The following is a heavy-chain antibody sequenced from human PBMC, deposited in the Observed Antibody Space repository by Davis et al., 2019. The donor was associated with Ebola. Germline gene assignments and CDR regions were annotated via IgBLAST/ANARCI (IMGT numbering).Heavy chain of an antibody. CDR1: GYTFTGYY. Sequence: ASVKVSCKASGYTFTGYYMHWVRQATGQGLEWMGWMNPNSGNTGYTQKFQDRVTFTKNTSITTAYMELSSLRCEDTAVYYCVRGLQRSRYFDSWGQGTLVTVSS. CDR2: MNPNSGNT. CDR3: VRGLQRSRYFDS. D-gene: IGHD5-24*01. J-gene: IGHJ4*02. V-gene: IGHV1-8*03.